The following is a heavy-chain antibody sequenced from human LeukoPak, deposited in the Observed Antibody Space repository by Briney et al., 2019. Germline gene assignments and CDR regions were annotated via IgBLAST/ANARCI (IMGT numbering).Heavy chain of an antibody. CDR1: GGSISSSDYY. J-gene: IGHJ4*02. CDR2: IYYSGST. V-gene: IGHV4-31*03. CDR3: AREVVSVEGAGYYFDS. Sequence: SQTLSLTCTVSGGSISSSDYYWTWIRQHPGKGLEWIGYIYYSGSTSYNPSLKSRVTLSVDTSKNQFSLKLTSVTAADTAVYKCAREVVSVEGAGYYFDSWGQGILVTVSS. D-gene: IGHD1-26*01.